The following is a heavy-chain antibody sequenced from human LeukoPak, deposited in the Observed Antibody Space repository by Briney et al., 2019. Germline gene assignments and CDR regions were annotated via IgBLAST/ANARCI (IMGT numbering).Heavy chain of an antibody. D-gene: IGHD3-16*02. J-gene: IGHJ4*02. CDR1: GYSFTGYW. CDR3: ASNLRGSLYYFDY. Sequence: HGESLKISCKGSGYSFTGYWIGWVRQMPGKGLEWMGIIYPGDSDTRYSPSFQGQVTISADKSISTAYLQWSSLKASDTAMYYCASNLRGSLYYFDYWGQGTLVTVSS. CDR2: IYPGDSDT. V-gene: IGHV5-51*01.